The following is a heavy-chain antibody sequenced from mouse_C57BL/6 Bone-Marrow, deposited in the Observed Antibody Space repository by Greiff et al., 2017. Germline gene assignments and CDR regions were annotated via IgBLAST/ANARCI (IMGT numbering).Heavy chain of an antibody. D-gene: IGHD2-2*01. V-gene: IGHV3-6*01. J-gene: IGHJ4*01. CDR2: ISYDGSN. CDR3: ARGGWLRYAMDY. CDR1: GYSITSGYY. Sequence: EVQLQQSGPGLVKPSQSLSLTCSVTGYSITSGYYWNWIRQFPGNKLEWMGYISYDGSNNYNPSLKIRISITRDTSKNQFFLKLNSVTPEDTATYYCARGGWLRYAMDYWGQGTSVTVSS.